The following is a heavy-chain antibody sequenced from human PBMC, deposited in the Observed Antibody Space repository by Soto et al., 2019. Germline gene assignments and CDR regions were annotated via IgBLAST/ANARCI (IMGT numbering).Heavy chain of an antibody. Sequence: SETLSLTCTVSGGSISSSSYYWGWIRQPPGKGLEWIGSIYYSGSTYYNPSLKSRVTISVDTSKNQFSLKLSSVTAADTAVYYCARHERGVTIFGVVIGCYFDYRGQGTLVTVSS. D-gene: IGHD3-3*01. J-gene: IGHJ4*02. CDR1: GGSISSSSYY. V-gene: IGHV4-39*01. CDR3: ARHERGVTIFGVVIGCYFDY. CDR2: IYYSGST.